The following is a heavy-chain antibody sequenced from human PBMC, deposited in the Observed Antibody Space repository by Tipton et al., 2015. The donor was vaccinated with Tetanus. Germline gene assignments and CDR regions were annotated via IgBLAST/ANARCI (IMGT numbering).Heavy chain of an antibody. CDR1: GFNFKTLG. CDR3: VNFATS. CDR2: ISSSGTTM. V-gene: IGHV3-48*02. Sequence: SLRLSCAASGFNFKTLGINWVRQAPGKGLEWISYISSSGTTMYYADSVKGRFTISRDNAKNSLFLQMNSLRDEDTAVYYCVNFATSWGQGTLLTVSS. J-gene: IGHJ5*02.